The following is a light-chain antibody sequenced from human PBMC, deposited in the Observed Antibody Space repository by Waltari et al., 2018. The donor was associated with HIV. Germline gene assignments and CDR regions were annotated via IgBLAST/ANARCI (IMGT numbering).Light chain of an antibody. CDR2: VGPGGIVG. V-gene: IGLV9-49*01. Sequence: QPVLTQPPSASASLGASVTLTCTLSSGYSNYNVDWYQQRPGKGPRFVMRVGPGGIVGSKGDGIPDRFSVLGSGLNRYLTSKNIQEEDESDYHCGADHGSGSNFVYVFGTGTKVTVL. CDR3: GADHGSGSNFVYV. CDR1: SGYSNYN. J-gene: IGLJ1*01.